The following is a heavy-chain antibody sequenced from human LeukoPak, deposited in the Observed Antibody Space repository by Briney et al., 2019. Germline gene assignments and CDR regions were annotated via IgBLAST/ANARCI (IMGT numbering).Heavy chain of an antibody. J-gene: IGHJ6*03. D-gene: IGHD6-6*01. CDR1: GGTFSSYA. CDR2: SIPIFGTA. Sequence: ASVKVSCKASGGTFSSYAISWVRQAPGQGLEWMGGSIPIFGTANYAQKFQGRVTITTDESTSTAYMELSSLRSEDTAVYYCARANRIAARLRYYYYMDVWGKGTTVTVSS. CDR3: ARANRIAARLRYYYYMDV. V-gene: IGHV1-69*05.